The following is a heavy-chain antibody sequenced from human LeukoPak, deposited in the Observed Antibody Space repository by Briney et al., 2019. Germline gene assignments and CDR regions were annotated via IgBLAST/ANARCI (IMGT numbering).Heavy chain of an antibody. CDR2: IIPIFGTA. D-gene: IGHD2-2*01. CDR3: ARGSGYCSSTSCYYYYYYYYMDV. V-gene: IGHV1-69*01. CDR1: GGTFSSYA. Sequence: GSSVKVSCKASGGTFSSYAISWVRQAPGQGLEWMGGIIPIFGTANYAQKFQGRVTITADESTSTAYMELSSLRSEDTAVYHCARGSGYCSSTSCYYYYYYYYMDVWGKGTTVTVSS. J-gene: IGHJ6*03.